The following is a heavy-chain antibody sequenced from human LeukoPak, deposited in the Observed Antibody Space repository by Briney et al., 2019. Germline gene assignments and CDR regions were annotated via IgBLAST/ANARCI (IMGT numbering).Heavy chain of an antibody. Sequence: GESLKNSCKASGYSFTNYWIGWVRQMPGKGLEWMGIIYPSDSDTRYSPSFQGQVTISADKSISTAYLQWSSLKASGTAIYYCARQTTVDIVAYTDYWGQGTLVSVTS. CDR3: ARQTTVDIVAYTDY. CDR1: GYSFTNYW. J-gene: IGHJ4*02. V-gene: IGHV5-51*01. CDR2: IYPSDSDT. D-gene: IGHD5-12*01.